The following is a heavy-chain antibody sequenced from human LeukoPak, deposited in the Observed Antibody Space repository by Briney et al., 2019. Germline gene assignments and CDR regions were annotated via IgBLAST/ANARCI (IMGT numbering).Heavy chain of an antibody. D-gene: IGHD3-3*01. CDR3: ALEVGGFDY. V-gene: IGHV4-31*02. Sequence: LRLSCAASGFTFNSYGMHWIRQHPGKGLEWIGYIYYSGSTYYNPSLKSRVTISVDTSKNQFSLKLSSVTAADTAVYYCALEVGGFDYWGQGTLVTVSS. CDR1: GFTFNSYG. J-gene: IGHJ4*02. CDR2: IYYSGST.